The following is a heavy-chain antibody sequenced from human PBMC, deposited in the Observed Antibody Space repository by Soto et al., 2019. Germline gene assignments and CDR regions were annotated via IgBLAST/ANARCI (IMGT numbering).Heavy chain of an antibody. CDR3: ARESKKLVPGTLLDWFDP. Sequence: PSETLSLTCAVYGGSFSGYYWSWIRQPPGKGLEWIGEINHSGSTNYNPSLKSRVTISVDTSKNQFSLKLSSVTAADTAVYYCARESKKLVPGTLLDWFDPWGQGTLVTVYS. CDR1: GGSFSGYY. D-gene: IGHD6-6*01. J-gene: IGHJ5*02. CDR2: INHSGST. V-gene: IGHV4-34*01.